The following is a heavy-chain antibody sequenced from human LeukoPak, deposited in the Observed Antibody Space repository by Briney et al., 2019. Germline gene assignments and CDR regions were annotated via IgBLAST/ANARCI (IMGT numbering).Heavy chain of an antibody. CDR2: IYYSGST. CDR1: GGSISSGGYY. Sequence: SQTLSLTCTVSGGSISSGGYYWSWIRQHPGKGLEWIGYIYYSGSTYYNPSLESRVTISVDTSKNQFSLKLSSVTAADTAVYYCASSVYYYDSSGYYYYWGQGTLVTVSS. V-gene: IGHV4-31*03. CDR3: ASSVYYYDSSGYYYY. D-gene: IGHD3-22*01. J-gene: IGHJ4*02.